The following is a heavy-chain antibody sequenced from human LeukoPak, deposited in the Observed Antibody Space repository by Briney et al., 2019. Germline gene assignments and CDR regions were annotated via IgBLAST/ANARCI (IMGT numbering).Heavy chain of an antibody. CDR2: IWYVGSNK. CDR3: ARSASSGWYYFDY. CDR1: GFTFSSYG. J-gene: IGHJ4*02. D-gene: IGHD6-19*01. V-gene: IGHV3-33*01. Sequence: GRSLRLSCAASGFTFSSYGMHWVRQAPGKGLEWVAVIWYVGSNKYYADSVKGRFTISRDNSKNTLYLQMNSQRAEDTAVYYCARSASSGWYYFDYWGQGTLVTVSS.